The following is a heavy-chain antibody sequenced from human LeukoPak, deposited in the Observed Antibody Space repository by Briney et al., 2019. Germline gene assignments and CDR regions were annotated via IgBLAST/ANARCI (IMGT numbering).Heavy chain of an antibody. CDR2: FIGRGGNT. J-gene: IGHJ4*02. CDR1: GLNFSNHA. Sequence: SGGSLTLSCAASGLNFSNHAMRWVRPAPGRGLEWVSAFIGRGGNTYYADSVKGRFTISKGHSKNTLYLQMNSLRAEDTAVYYCAKDVGYCSVATCYKPFDYWGQGALVTVSS. D-gene: IGHD2-2*02. CDR3: AKDVGYCSVATCYKPFDY. V-gene: IGHV3-23*01.